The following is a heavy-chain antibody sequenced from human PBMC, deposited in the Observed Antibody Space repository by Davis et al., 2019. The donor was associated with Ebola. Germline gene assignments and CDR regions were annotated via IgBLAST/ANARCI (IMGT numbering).Heavy chain of an antibody. V-gene: IGHV1-3*01. Sequence: ASVKVSCKASGFTLTNYAIHWVRHAPGQRLEWMGWVHGGNGNTKYSQRFQGRVTITTDTSASTVYLDLTSLRSDDTAVFYCARASFGYNSGWYADYWGPGSLVTVSS. D-gene: IGHD6-19*01. CDR2: VHGGNGNT. J-gene: IGHJ4*02. CDR3: ARASFGYNSGWYADY. CDR1: GFTLTNYA.